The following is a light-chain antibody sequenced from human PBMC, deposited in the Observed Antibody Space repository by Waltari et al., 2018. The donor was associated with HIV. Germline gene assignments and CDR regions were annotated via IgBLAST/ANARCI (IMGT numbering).Light chain of an antibody. J-gene: IGLJ3*02. CDR1: SSDVGGYDY. CDR3: SSYAGSNLWT. V-gene: IGLV2-8*01. Sequence: QSALTQPPSASGSPGQSVTISCTGTSSDVGGYDYVSWNQQHPGKAPKFMIYEVSKRPSGVPDRFSGSKSGSTASLTVSGLQAEDEADYYCSSYAGSNLWTFGQGTK. CDR2: EVS.